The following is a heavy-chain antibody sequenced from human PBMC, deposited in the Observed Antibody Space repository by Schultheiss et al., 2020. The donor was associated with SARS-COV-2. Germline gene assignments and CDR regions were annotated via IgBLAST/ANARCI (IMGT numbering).Heavy chain of an antibody. D-gene: IGHD3-22*01. CDR3: ARDPDYDSGGSNFFDY. Sequence: GGSLRLSCKASGYTFISYGFNWVRQAPGQGLEWMGWISAYNGNTNYAQKLQGRVTMTTDTSTSTANMELRSLRSDDTAMYYCARDPDYDSGGSNFFDYWGQGSLVTVSS. CDR1: GYTFISYG. CDR2: ISAYNGNT. V-gene: IGHV1-18*01. J-gene: IGHJ4*02.